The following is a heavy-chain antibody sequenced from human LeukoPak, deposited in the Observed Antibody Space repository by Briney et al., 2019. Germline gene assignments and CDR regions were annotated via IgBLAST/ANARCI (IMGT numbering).Heavy chain of an antibody. CDR2: IYTSGST. CDR1: GGSISSGNYF. CDR3: ARQKWYYYYYMDV. J-gene: IGHJ6*03. D-gene: IGHD1-26*01. Sequence: SQTLSLTCTVSGGSISSGNYFWSWIRQPAGKGLEWIGRIYTSGSTSYSPSLKSRVTTSVDTSKNQFSLKLSSVTAADTAVYYCARQKWYYYYYMDVWGKGTTVTISS. V-gene: IGHV4-61*02.